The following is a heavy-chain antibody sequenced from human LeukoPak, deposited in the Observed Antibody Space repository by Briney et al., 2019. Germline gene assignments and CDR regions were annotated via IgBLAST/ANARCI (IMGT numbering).Heavy chain of an antibody. D-gene: IGHD3-9*01. CDR1: GFTFSSDW. Sequence: GGSLRLSCAASGFTFSSDWMNWVRQAPGKGLEWVAKINQDGRKKYYVDSVKGRFTISRDNAKNSLFLQMNSLRVEDTAVYYCARDPDILTGISYDIWGQGTKVTVSS. V-gene: IGHV3-7*05. CDR3: ARDPDILTGISYDI. CDR2: INQDGRKK. J-gene: IGHJ3*02.